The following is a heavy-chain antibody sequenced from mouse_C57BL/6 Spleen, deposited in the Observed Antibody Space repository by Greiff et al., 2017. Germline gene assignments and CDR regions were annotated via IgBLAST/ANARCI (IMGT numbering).Heavy chain of an antibody. CDR3: AREKDFMTTVPHFDY. CDR1: GFTFSDYG. V-gene: IGHV5-17*01. J-gene: IGHJ2*01. CDR2: ISSGSSTI. Sequence: EVQLVESGGGLVKPGGSLKLSCAASGFTFSDYGMHWVRQAPEKGLEWVAYISSGSSTIYYADTVKGRFTISRDNAKNTLFLQMNSLRSEDTAMYYCAREKDFMTTVPHFDYWGQGTTLTVSS. D-gene: IGHD1-1*01.